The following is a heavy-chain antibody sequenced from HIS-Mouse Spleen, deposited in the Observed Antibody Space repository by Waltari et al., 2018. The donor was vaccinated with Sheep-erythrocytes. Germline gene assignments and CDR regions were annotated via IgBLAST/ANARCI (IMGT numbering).Heavy chain of an antibody. V-gene: IGHV4-39*07. Sequence: QLQLQESGPGLVKPSETLSLTCTVSGGSISSSSYYWGWIRQPPGKGLEWIGSIYYSGSTYHNPSLKSRVTISVDTSKNQFSLKLSSVTAADTAVYYCARDEGTYYDFWSGYPPSYYFDYWGQGTLVTVSS. D-gene: IGHD3-3*01. CDR2: IYYSGST. CDR3: ARDEGTYYDFWSGYPPSYYFDY. J-gene: IGHJ4*02. CDR1: GGSISSSSYY.